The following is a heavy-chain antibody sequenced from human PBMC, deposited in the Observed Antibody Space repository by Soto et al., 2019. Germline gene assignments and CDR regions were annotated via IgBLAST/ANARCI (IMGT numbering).Heavy chain of an antibody. Sequence: EVQVVESGGGLVKPGGSLRLSCAVSGFTFSTCTMNWVRQAPGKGLEWVASISSSDSTYYADSVEGRCTISRDNARNSLYLQMSSLRADDTAVYYCSREVQPVVRREYDYWGQGTLVTVSS. CDR2: ISSSDST. CDR1: GFTFSTCT. J-gene: IGHJ4*02. CDR3: SREVQPVVRREYDY. V-gene: IGHV3-21*01. D-gene: IGHD1-1*01.